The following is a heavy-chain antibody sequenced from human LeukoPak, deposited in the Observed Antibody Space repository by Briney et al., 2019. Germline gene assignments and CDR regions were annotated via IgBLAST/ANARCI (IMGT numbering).Heavy chain of an antibody. Sequence: ASVKVSCKASGYTFTGYYMHWVRQAPGQGLEWMGWISAYNGNTNYAQKLQGRVTMTTDTSTSTAYMELRSLRSDDTAVYYCARVFTISSGWYRSFDYWGQGTLVTVSS. CDR2: ISAYNGNT. V-gene: IGHV1-18*04. D-gene: IGHD6-19*01. CDR1: GYTFTGYY. CDR3: ARVFTISSGWYRSFDY. J-gene: IGHJ4*02.